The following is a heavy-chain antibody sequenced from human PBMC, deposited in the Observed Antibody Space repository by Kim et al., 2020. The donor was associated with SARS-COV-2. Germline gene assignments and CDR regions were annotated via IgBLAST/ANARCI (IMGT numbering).Heavy chain of an antibody. Sequence: ASVKVSCKASGYTFTSYGISWVRQAPGQGLEWMGWISAYNGNTNYAQKLQGRVTMTTDTSTSTAYMELRSLRSDDTAVYYCARDSGDIVVVPAAMVPVGYYYYGMDVWGQGTTVTVSS. D-gene: IGHD2-2*01. J-gene: IGHJ6*02. CDR3: ARDSGDIVVVPAAMVPVGYYYYGMDV. CDR1: GYTFTSYG. V-gene: IGHV1-18*04. CDR2: ISAYNGNT.